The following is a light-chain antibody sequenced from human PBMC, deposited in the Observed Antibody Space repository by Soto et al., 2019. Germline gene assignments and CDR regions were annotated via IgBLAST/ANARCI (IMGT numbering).Light chain of an antibody. CDR3: FSHRGYDFCV. V-gene: IGLV2-14*01. CDR2: EVS. CDR1: SSDVGVHNY. J-gene: IGLJ1*01. Sequence: QSALTQPASVSGSPGPSITISCTGTSSDVGVHNYVSWYQQHPGKAPKLIIFEVSIRPSGVSNCFYSSTSGNTASLNISGLEAEDEADYSCFSHRGYDFCVFGTGTNVTVL.